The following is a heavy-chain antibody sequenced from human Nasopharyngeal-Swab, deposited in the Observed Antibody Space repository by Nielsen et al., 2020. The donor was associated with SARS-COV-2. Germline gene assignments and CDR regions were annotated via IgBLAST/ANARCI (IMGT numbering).Heavy chain of an antibody. D-gene: IGHD1-1*01. CDR2: FDPQEGKA. V-gene: IGHV1-24*01. CDR3: AATVLSRLQGTAPHLDY. J-gene: IGHJ4*02. CDR1: GYTLTDLG. Sequence: ASVKVSCKISGYTLTDLGMHWVRRGPGKGPEWMGGFDPQEGKAIYAEEFQGRVTMTEDTGTHTAYMELSSLMSGDTAVYYCAATVLSRLQGTAPHLDYWGQGTHVTVS.